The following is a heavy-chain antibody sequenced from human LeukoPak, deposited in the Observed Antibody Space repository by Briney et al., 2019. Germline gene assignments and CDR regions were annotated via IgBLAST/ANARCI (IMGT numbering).Heavy chain of an antibody. V-gene: IGHV3-7*01. CDR3: ARDSSIQSLDP. CDR2: IKEDGSEK. D-gene: IGHD5-18*01. Sequence: GGSLRLSCAASGFTFSSHWMNWVRQAPGKGLEWVANIKEDGSEKYYVDSVKGRFTISRDNAKNSLCLQMNSLRAEDTAVYYCARDSSIQSLDPWGQGTLVTVSS. CDR1: GFTFSSHW. J-gene: IGHJ5*02.